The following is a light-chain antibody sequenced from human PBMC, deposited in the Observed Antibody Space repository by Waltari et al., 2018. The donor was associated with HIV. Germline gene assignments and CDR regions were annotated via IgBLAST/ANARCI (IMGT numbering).Light chain of an antibody. J-gene: IGKJ1*01. V-gene: IGKV1-39*01. Sequence: DIQMTQSPRSLSASVGETVTFTCRSSKKVRTYVNWYQQTLGRPPRLLIFSASSLQSGVSSRFSGRGSGTDFTLTIKNLQPEDFATYYCEQNYDFTRTFGQGTTVG. CDR2: SAS. CDR1: KKVRTY. CDR3: EQNYDFTRT.